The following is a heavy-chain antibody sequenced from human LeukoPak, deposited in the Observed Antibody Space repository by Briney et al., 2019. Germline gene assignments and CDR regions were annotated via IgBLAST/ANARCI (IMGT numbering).Heavy chain of an antibody. CDR3: ARSPPPYYYDSSGYRSHYFDY. CDR1: GGSISSYY. CDR2: IYYSGST. V-gene: IGHV4-59*01. Sequence: SETLSLTCTVSGGSISSYYWSWIRQPPGKGLEWIGYIYYSGSTNYNPSLKSRVTISVDTSKNQFSLKLSSVTAADTAVYYCARSPPPYYYDSSGYRSHYFDYWGQGTLVTVSS. J-gene: IGHJ4*02. D-gene: IGHD3-22*01.